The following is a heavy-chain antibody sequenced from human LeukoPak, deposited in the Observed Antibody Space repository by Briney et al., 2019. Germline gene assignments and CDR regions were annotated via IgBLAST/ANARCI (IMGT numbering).Heavy chain of an antibody. J-gene: IGHJ4*02. CDR2: MSPNSGNT. Sequence: GASVKVSXKASGYTFTSYDINWVRQATGQGLEWMGWMSPNSGNTGYAQKFQGRVTMTRNTSINTAYMELSSLRSEDTAVYYCARVYSRRSSGYYYADYWGQGTLVTVSS. CDR1: GYTFTSYD. CDR3: ARVYSRRSSGYYYADY. D-gene: IGHD3-22*01. V-gene: IGHV1-8*01.